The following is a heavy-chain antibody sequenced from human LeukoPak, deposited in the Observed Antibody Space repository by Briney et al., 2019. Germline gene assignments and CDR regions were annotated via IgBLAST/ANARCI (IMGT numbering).Heavy chain of an antibody. J-gene: IGHJ4*02. Sequence: SETLSLTCAVYGGSFSGYYWSWIRQPPGKGLEWIGEINHSGSTNYNPSLKSRVTISVDKSKNQFSLKLSSVTAADTAVYYCASTAGAIDYWGQGTLVTVSS. D-gene: IGHD6-19*01. CDR3: ASTAGAIDY. CDR2: INHSGST. CDR1: GGSFSGYY. V-gene: IGHV4-34*01.